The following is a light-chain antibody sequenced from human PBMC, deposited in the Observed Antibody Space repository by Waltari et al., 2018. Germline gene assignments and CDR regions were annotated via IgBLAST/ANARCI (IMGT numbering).Light chain of an antibody. Sequence: QSALTQPPSVSGSPGQSVIISCPGANRAVALFVRFSWYQQSPGTAPRLLIYEVSNRPSGVPDRFSGSKSGNTASLTISGLQAEDEADYYCSSYTSSSTWVFGGGTKLTVL. CDR1: NRAVALFVR. J-gene: IGLJ2*01. CDR2: EVS. V-gene: IGLV2-18*02. CDR3: SSYTSSSTWV.